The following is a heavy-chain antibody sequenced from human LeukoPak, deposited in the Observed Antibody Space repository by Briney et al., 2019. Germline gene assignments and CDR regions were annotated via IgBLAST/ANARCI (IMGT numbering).Heavy chain of an antibody. V-gene: IGHV1-2*02. D-gene: IGHD1-14*01. CDR2: INPKSGGA. Sequence: ASVKVSCKTSGYTFTGYHMHWVRQAPGQGLEWMGWINPKSGGAEYAQKFQGRVTMTRDTSISTAYMELSRLRSDDTAVYYCARDSELYNWFDPWGQGTLVTVSS. J-gene: IGHJ5*02. CDR1: GYTFTGYH. CDR3: ARDSELYNWFDP.